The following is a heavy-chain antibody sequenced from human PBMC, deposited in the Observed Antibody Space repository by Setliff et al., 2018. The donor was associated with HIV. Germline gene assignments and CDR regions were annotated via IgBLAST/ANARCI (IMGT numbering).Heavy chain of an antibody. J-gene: IGHJ5*02. CDR2: INEASGNT. V-gene: IGHV1-3*01. D-gene: IGHD1-26*01. CDR3: ARPVGAMGFDP. CDR1: GYTFTSYA. Sequence: ASVKVSCKASGYTFTSYAIFWVRQAPGQRLEWMGWINEASGNTKCSQKFQGRATITRDTFASTAYMELSSLRSEDTAVYYCARPVGAMGFDPWGQGTLVTVSS.